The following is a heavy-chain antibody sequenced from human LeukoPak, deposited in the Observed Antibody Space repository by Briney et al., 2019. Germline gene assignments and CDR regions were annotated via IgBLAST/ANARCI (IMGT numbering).Heavy chain of an antibody. CDR3: ARAFAIGWYSRYDP. CDR1: GNPVSRGSYY. D-gene: IGHD6-19*01. Sequence: PSETLSLTCTVSGNPVSRGSYYWSWIRQPPGKELEWIGYVYHTGSTNYNPSLKSRVTISVDTSKNEFSLKMTSVTAADTAVYYCARAFAIGWYSRYDPWGQGTLVTVSS. V-gene: IGHV4-61*01. J-gene: IGHJ5*02. CDR2: VYHTGST.